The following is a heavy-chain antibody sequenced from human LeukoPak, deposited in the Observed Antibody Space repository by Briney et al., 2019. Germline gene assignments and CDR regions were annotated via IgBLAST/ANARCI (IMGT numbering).Heavy chain of an antibody. D-gene: IGHD2-15*01. CDR2: INHSGSI. V-gene: IGHV4-34*01. CDR1: GGSFSGYY. J-gene: IGHJ4*02. Sequence: SETLSLTCAVYGGSFSGYYWTWIRKSPGKGLEWIGEINHSGSINCNPSLQSRLTIPVDTSKNQFSLNLTSVTAADTAVYYCARGQVVRDYWGQGTLVTVSS. CDR3: ARGQVVRDY.